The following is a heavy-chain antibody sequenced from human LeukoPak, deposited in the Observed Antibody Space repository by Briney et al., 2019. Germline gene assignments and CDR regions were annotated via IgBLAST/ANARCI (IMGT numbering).Heavy chain of an antibody. V-gene: IGHV1-18*01. Sequence: ASVKVSCKASGYTFTSYGISWVRQAPGQGLEWMGWISAHNGNTNYAQKFQGRVTMTRDTSISTAYMELSRLRSDDTAVYYCARGSRYYYDSGSYYPSYYYMDVWGTGTTVTVSS. CDR2: ISAHNGNT. CDR3: ARGSRYYYDSGSYYPSYYYMDV. J-gene: IGHJ6*03. D-gene: IGHD3-10*01. CDR1: GYTFTSYG.